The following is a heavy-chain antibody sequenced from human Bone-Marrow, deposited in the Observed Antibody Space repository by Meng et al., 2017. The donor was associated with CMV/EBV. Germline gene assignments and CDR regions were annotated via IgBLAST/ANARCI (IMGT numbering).Heavy chain of an antibody. Sequence: ASVTVSCKASGYTFTSYYMHWVRQAPGQGLEWMRIINPSGGSTSYAQKFQGRVTMTRDTSTSTVYMELSSLKSEDTAVYYCARDYVDYGGNGGMDVWGQGTTVTVSS. CDR2: INPSGGST. D-gene: IGHD4-23*01. CDR1: GYTFTSYY. V-gene: IGHV1-46*01. J-gene: IGHJ6*02. CDR3: ARDYVDYGGNGGMDV.